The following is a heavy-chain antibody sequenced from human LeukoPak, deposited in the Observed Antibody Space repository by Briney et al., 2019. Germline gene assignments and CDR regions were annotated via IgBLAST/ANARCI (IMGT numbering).Heavy chain of an antibody. CDR1: GFTFSSYA. J-gene: IGHJ3*02. V-gene: IGHV3-23*01. CDR2: ISGSGGST. CDR3: AKTKITLIVVANSYSGALDI. Sequence: GGSLRLSCAASGFTFSSYAMSWVRQAPGKGLEWVSGISGSGGSTYYADSVKGRFTISRDNSKNTLYLQVNSLSAEDTAVYYCAKTKITLIVVANSYSGALDIWGQGTMVTVSS. D-gene: IGHD3-22*01.